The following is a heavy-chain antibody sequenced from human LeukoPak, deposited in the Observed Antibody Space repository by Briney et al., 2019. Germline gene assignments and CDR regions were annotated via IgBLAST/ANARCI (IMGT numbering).Heavy chain of an antibody. CDR1: GFTFSSYG. CDR3: AKDAVNDFWSGCYMIH. V-gene: IGHV3-30*18. CDR2: ISYDGSNK. Sequence: GGSLRLSCAASGFTFSSYGMHWVRQAPGKGLEWVAVISYDGSNKYYADSVKGRFTISRDNSKNTLYLQMNSLRAEDTAVYYCAKDAVNDFWSGCYMIHWGQGTLVTVSS. D-gene: IGHD3-3*01. J-gene: IGHJ4*02.